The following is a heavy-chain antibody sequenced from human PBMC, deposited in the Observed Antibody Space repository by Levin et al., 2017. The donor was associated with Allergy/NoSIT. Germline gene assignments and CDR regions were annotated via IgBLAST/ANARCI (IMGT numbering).Heavy chain of an antibody. CDR3: ARSYDSSGDYAFDI. D-gene: IGHD3-22*01. CDR2: ISYDGNNK. Sequence: LSLTCAASGFTFSNYAMHWVRQAPGKGLQWVAVISYDGNNKYYADSVKGRFTISRDNSKNTLYLHVNSLRAEDTAVYYCARSYDSSGDYAFDIWGQGTMVTVSS. J-gene: IGHJ3*02. CDR1: GFTFSNYA. V-gene: IGHV3-30-3*01.